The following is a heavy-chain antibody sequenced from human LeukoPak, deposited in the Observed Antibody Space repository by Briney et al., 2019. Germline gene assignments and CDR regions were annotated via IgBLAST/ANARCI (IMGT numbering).Heavy chain of an antibody. CDR2: ISAYNGNT. J-gene: IGHJ4*02. CDR3: ARGGIASRIDY. D-gene: IGHD6-6*01. Sequence: ASVKVSCKTSGYTFATSGVTWVRQAPGQGPEWIGWISAYNGNTNYAQKIQGRATLTTDTSTNTAYMELRSLRSDDTAVYYCARGGIASRIDYWGQGTLVTVSS. V-gene: IGHV1-18*01. CDR1: GYTFATSG.